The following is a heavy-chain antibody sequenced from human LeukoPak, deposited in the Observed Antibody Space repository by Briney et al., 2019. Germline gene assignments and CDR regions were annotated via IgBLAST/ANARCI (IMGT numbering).Heavy chain of an antibody. D-gene: IGHD3-22*01. CDR3: ARDQGSMIVVRTTTWYFDV. V-gene: IGHV3-7*01. Sequence: PGGSLRLSCAASGFTFSNYWMSWVRQAPGKGLEWLANINQDGSEMYYVDSVKGRFTISRDNAKNAPYLQINSLRADDTAVYYCARDQGSMIVVRTTTWYFDVWGRGTLVTVSS. CDR2: INQDGSEM. CDR1: GFTFSNYW. J-gene: IGHJ2*01.